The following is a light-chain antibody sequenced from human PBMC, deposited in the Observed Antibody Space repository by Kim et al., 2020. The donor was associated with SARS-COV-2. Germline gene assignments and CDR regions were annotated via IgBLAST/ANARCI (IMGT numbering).Light chain of an antibody. CDR3: QQYGFSPT. V-gene: IGKV3-20*01. Sequence: SPGDRATLSCRASESVSTSYLAWYQQKPGQAPRLLIYAASSRATGIPDRFRGSGSGTEFTLTITRLEPEDSAAYYCQQYGFSPTFGQGTKVDIK. J-gene: IGKJ1*01. CDR2: AAS. CDR1: ESVSTSY.